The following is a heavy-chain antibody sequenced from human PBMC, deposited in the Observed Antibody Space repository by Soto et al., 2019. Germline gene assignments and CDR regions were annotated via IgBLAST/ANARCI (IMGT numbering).Heavy chain of an antibody. Sequence: PGESLKISCKGSGYSFTSYWISWVRQMPGKGLEWMGRIDPSDSYTNYSPSFQGHVTISADKSISTAYLQWSSLKASDTAMYYCARPSGYSYGSHHYYGMDVWGQGITVTVSS. J-gene: IGHJ6*02. V-gene: IGHV5-10-1*01. D-gene: IGHD5-18*01. CDR2: IDPSDSYT. CDR3: ARPSGYSYGSHHYYGMDV. CDR1: GYSFTSYW.